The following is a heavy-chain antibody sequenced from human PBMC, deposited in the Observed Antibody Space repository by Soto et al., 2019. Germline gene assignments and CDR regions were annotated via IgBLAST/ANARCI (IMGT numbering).Heavy chain of an antibody. J-gene: IGHJ5*02. V-gene: IGHV3-23*01. CDR2: ISGSGGST. Sequence: QSVGSLRLSCAASGFTFSSYAMSWVRQAPGKGLEWVSAISGSGGSTYYADSVKGRFTISRDNSKNTLYLQMNSLRAEDTAVYYCAKSVYGSDWFDPWGQGTLVTVSS. CDR3: AKSVYGSDWFDP. D-gene: IGHD3-10*01. CDR1: GFTFSSYA.